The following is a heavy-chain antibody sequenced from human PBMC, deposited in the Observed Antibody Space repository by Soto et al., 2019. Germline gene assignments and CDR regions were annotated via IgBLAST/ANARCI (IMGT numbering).Heavy chain of an antibody. V-gene: IGHV3-33*06. Sequence: QVQLVESGGGVVQPGRSLRLSCAASGFTFQTYAMHWVRQAPGKGLEWVALIWYDGTNEKYADSVRGRFTISRDNSKDTLYLQMNSLRGEDTAVYFCAKEGINSPSSRGWLAPWGRGTLVTVSS. CDR1: GFTFQTYA. D-gene: IGHD6-6*01. J-gene: IGHJ5*02. CDR3: AKEGINSPSSRGWLAP. CDR2: IWYDGTNE.